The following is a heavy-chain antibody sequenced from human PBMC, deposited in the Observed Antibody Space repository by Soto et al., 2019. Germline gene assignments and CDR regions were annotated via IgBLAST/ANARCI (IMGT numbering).Heavy chain of an antibody. CDR1: GFTLSADW. J-gene: IGHJ3*02. D-gene: IGHD6-13*01. CDR2: INRDGSKK. V-gene: IGHV3-7*05. CDR3: ARDVSPGSSSVYLDAFDI. Sequence: EVQLEESGGDLVQPGGSLRLSCAASGFTLSADWMTWVRQAPGKGLEWVANINRDGSKKSYLDSVRGRFTISRDNVGNSLYLQMDSLRADDTALSSCARDVSPGSSSVYLDAFDIWGQGTMVTVSS.